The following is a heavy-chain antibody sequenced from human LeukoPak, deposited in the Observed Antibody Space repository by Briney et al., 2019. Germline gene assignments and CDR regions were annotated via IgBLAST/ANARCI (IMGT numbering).Heavy chain of an antibody. V-gene: IGHV3-48*01. CDR2: ISSFSGTI. CDR3: ARDNTAMANDAFDI. Sequence: PGGSLRLSCVASGITFSSYSMNWVRQAPGKGLEWVSYISSFSGTINYADSVKGRFTISRDNAKNSLYLQMNSLRAEDTAVYYCARDNTAMANDAFDIWGQGTMVTVSS. CDR1: GITFSSYS. D-gene: IGHD5-18*01. J-gene: IGHJ3*02.